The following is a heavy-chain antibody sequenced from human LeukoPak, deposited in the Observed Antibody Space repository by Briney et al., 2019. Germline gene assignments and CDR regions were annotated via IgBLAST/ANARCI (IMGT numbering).Heavy chain of an antibody. CDR2: ISGSGGST. D-gene: IGHD6-13*01. Sequence: GGSLRLSCAASGFTFSSYAMSWVRQAPGKGLEWVSAISGSGGSTYYADSVKGRFTISRDNSKNTLYLQMNSLRAEDTAVYYCAKDPLYSSSWYVSDWFDPWGQGTLVTVSS. V-gene: IGHV3-23*01. J-gene: IGHJ5*02. CDR1: GFTFSSYA. CDR3: AKDPLYSSSWYVSDWFDP.